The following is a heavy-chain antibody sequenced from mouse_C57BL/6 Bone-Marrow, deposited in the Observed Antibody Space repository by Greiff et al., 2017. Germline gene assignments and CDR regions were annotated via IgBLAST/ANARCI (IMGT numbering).Heavy chain of an antibody. J-gene: IGHJ4*01. D-gene: IGHD2-5*01. Sequence: VQLQQPGAELVKPGASVKLSCKASGYTFTSYWMHWVKQRPGQGLEWIGMIHPNSGSTNYNEKFKSKATLTVDKSSSTAYMQLSSLTSEDSAVYYCARYHDSNYYAMDYWGQGTSVTVSS. CDR3: ARYHDSNYYAMDY. CDR2: IHPNSGST. CDR1: GYTFTSYW. V-gene: IGHV1-64*01.